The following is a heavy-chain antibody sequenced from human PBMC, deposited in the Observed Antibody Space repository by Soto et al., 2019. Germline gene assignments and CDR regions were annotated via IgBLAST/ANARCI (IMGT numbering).Heavy chain of an antibody. CDR1: GFHFWGHC. CDR2: ISYDGRIT. J-gene: IGHJ5*02. V-gene: IGHV3-30*03. D-gene: IGHD3-10*02. Sequence: GGSPTVALPTSGFHFWGHCMHWVRPAPGKGLEWVAVISYDGRITYYAGSVKGRFTISRDTSKSALYLQMTSLRAEDTAVYDCAIGLFDSNNVHLFAPWGQETRVPFSS. CDR3: AIGLFDSNNVHLFAP.